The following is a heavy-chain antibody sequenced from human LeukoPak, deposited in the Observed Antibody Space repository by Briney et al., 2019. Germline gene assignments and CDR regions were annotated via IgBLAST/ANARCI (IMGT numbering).Heavy chain of an antibody. J-gene: IGHJ5*02. Sequence: SETLSLTCTVSGGSTSSYYWSWIRQPPGKGLEWIGYIYYSGSTNYNPSLKSRVTISVDTSKNQFSLKLSSVTAADTAVYYCARDRGYSSGWHNWFDPWGQGTLVTVSS. CDR2: IYYSGST. CDR1: GGSTSSYY. V-gene: IGHV4-59*01. CDR3: ARDRGYSSGWHNWFDP. D-gene: IGHD6-19*01.